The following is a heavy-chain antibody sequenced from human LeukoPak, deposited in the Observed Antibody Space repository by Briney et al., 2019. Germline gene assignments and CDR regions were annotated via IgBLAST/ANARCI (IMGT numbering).Heavy chain of an antibody. CDR2: IISSSSTI. CDR1: GFTFSTYS. Sequence: GGSLRLSCAASGFTFSTYSMNWVRQAPGKGLEWVSYIISSSSTIYYADSVKGRFTISRDNAKNSLYLQMNSLRAEDTAVYSCARDGEGFDIWGQGAMVTVSS. D-gene: IGHD7-27*01. CDR3: ARDGEGFDI. J-gene: IGHJ3*02. V-gene: IGHV3-48*04.